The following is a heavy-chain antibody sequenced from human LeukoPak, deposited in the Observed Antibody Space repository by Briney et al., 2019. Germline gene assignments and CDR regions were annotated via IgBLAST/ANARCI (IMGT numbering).Heavy chain of an antibody. V-gene: IGHV4-38-2*01. J-gene: IGHJ4*02. Sequence: SETLSLTCAVSGYSISSGYYWGWIRRPPGKGLEWIGSIYHSGSTYYNPSLKSRVTISVDTSKNQFSLKLSSVTAADTAVYYCATLRGEGEIDYWGQGTLVTVSS. CDR1: GYSISSGYY. D-gene: IGHD3-16*01. CDR3: ATLRGEGEIDY. CDR2: IYHSGST.